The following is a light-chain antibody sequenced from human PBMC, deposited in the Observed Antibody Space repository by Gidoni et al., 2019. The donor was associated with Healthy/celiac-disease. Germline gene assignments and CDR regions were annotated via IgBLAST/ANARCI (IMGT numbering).Light chain of an antibody. V-gene: IGKV3-20*01. CDR1: QSFSSSY. CDR3: QQYGSSLGT. CDR2: GAS. Sequence: EIVLTQSPGTLSLSPGERATLSCRASQSFSSSYLACYQRKPGQAPRLLIYGASSRATGIPDRFSGSGSGTDFTLTISRLEPEDFAVYYCQQYGSSLGTFGQGTKLEIK. J-gene: IGKJ2*01.